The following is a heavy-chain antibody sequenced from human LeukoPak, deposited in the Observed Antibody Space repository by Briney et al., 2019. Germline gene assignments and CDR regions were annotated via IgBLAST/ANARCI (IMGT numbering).Heavy chain of an antibody. CDR2: MYYSGST. CDR3: ARPYYYDSRIDP. CDR1: GGSISSGDYY. V-gene: IGHV4-30-4*01. Sequence: SQTLSLTCTVSGGSISSGDYYWSWIRRPPGKGLEWIGYMYYSGSTYYNPSLKSRATISVDTSKNQFSLILTSVTAADTAVYYCARPYYYDSRIDPWGQGTLVTVSS. J-gene: IGHJ5*02. D-gene: IGHD3-22*01.